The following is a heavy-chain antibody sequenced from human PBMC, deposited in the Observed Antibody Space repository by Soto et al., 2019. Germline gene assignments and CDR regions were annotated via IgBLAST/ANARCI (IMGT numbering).Heavy chain of an antibody. CDR2: INPNSGGT. V-gene: IGHV1-2*04. D-gene: IGHD1-1*01. Sequence: ASVKVSCKASGYTFTGYYMHWVRQAPGQGLEWMGWINPNSGGTNYAQKFQGWVTMTRDTSISTAYMELSRLRSDDTAVYYCAGEAGERGYYGMDVWGQGTTVTVSS. J-gene: IGHJ6*02. CDR1: GYTFTGYY. CDR3: AGEAGERGYYGMDV.